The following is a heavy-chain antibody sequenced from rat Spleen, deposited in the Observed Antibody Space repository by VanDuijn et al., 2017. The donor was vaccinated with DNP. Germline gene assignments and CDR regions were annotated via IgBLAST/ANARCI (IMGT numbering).Heavy chain of an antibody. CDR1: GFTFSDYY. Sequence: EVQLVESGGGLVQPGRSLKLSCEASGFTFSDYYMAWVRQAPTKGLEWVAYISYDGGSTYYGDSVKGRSTISRDNAKSTLYLKMNSLRSEDTATYYCATHGGHRGFAYWGQGTLVTVSS. J-gene: IGHJ3*01. D-gene: IGHD1-5*01. CDR3: ATHGGHRGFAY. V-gene: IGHV5-22*01. CDR2: ISYDGGST.